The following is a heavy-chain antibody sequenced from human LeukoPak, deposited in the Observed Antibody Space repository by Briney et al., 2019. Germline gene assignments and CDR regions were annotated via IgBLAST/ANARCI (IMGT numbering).Heavy chain of an antibody. J-gene: IGHJ4*02. D-gene: IGHD3-3*01. CDR2: VHYIGTT. CDR1: GGSISTSDYY. CDR3: GRITIFGVVDY. V-gene: IGHV4-39*01. Sequence: SETLSLTCTVSGGSISTSDYYWTWIRQPPGKGLEWIGSVHYIGTTYSSPSLKSRVTMSVDPPKNQFSLKLTSVTAADTAVYYCGRITIFGVVDYWGQGTLVTVSS.